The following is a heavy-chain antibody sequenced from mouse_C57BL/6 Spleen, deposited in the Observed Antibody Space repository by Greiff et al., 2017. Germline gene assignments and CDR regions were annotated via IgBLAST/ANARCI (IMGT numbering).Heavy chain of an antibody. CDR3: APYDGYFRPPFAY. V-gene: IGHV1-22*01. D-gene: IGHD2-3*01. CDR1: GYTFTDYN. Sequence: EVQLQQSGPELVKPGASVKMSCKASGYTFTDYNMHWVQQSHGKSLEWIGYINPNNGGTSNNQKFKGKATLTVNKSSSTAYMELRSLTSEDSAVYYCAPYDGYFRPPFAYWGQGTLVTVSA. J-gene: IGHJ3*01. CDR2: INPNNGGT.